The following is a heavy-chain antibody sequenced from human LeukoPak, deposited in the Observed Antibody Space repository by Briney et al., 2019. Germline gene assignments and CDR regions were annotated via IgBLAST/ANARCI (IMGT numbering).Heavy chain of an antibody. V-gene: IGHV3-48*03. Sequence: PGGSLRLSCAASGFTFSSYEMNWVRQAPGKGLEWVSYISSSGSTIYYADSVKGRLTISRDNAKNSLYLQMNSLRAEDTAVYYCARDQITMVRGVIIRDYGMDVWGKGTTVTVSS. CDR3: ARDQITMVRGVIIRDYGMDV. D-gene: IGHD3-10*01. CDR1: GFTFSSYE. J-gene: IGHJ6*04. CDR2: ISSSGSTI.